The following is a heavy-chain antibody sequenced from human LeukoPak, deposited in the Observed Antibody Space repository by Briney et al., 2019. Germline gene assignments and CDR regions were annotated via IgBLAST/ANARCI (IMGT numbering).Heavy chain of an antibody. V-gene: IGHV4-38-2*01. CDR2: IYHSGST. CDR1: GYSISSGYY. D-gene: IGHD5-18*01. J-gene: IGHJ4*02. Sequence: SETLSLTCAVSGYSISSGYYWGWIRQPPGEGLEWIGSIYHSGSTYYNPSLKSRVTISVDTSKNQFSLKLSSVTAADTAVYYCASSTRQTWIQLWLYFDYWGQGTLVTVSS. CDR3: ASSTRQTWIQLWLYFDY.